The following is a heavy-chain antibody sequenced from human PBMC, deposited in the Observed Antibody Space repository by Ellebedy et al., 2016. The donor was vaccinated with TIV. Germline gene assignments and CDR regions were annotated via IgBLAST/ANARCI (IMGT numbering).Heavy chain of an antibody. J-gene: IGHJ4*02. Sequence: PGGSLRLSCAASGFTLSSYSMNWVCQAPGKGLEWVASISYDGSFLYYTDSVKGRFTISRDNAKNSLFLHMNRLRAEDTAVYYCVRSEGDYGDNFFGRFIYWGQGTLVTVSS. CDR2: ISYDGSFL. CDR1: GFTLSSYS. V-gene: IGHV3-21*04. D-gene: IGHD4-17*01. CDR3: VRSEGDYGDNFFGRFIY.